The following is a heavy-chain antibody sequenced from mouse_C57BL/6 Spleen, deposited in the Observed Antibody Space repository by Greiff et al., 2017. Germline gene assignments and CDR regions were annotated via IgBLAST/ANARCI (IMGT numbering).Heavy chain of an antibody. CDR1: GYAFSSSW. J-gene: IGHJ2*01. CDR3: ARSYGSSYFDY. D-gene: IGHD1-1*01. CDR2: LYPGDGDT. V-gene: IGHV1-82*01. Sequence: VKLMEFGPELVKPGASVKISCKASGYAFSSSWRNWVKQRPGKGLEWIGRLYPGDGDTNYNGKFKGKATLTADKSSSTAYMQLSSLTSEDSAVYFCARSYGSSYFDYWGQGTTRTVSS.